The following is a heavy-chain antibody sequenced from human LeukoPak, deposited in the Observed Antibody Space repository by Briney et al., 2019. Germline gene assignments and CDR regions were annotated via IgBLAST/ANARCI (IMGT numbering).Heavy chain of an antibody. D-gene: IGHD3-22*01. V-gene: IGHV1-69*04. J-gene: IGHJ4*02. CDR3: ARASSGYYESSTNYFDY. Sequence: ASVKVSCKASGGTFSSYAISWVRQAPGQGLEWMGRIIPILGIANYAQKFQGRVTITADKSTSTAYMELSSLRSEDTAVYYCARASSGYYESSTNYFDYWGQGTLVTVSS. CDR1: GGTFSSYA. CDR2: IIPILGIA.